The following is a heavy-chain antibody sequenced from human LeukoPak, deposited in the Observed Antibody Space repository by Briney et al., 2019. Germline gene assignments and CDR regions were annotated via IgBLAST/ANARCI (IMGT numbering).Heavy chain of an antibody. D-gene: IGHD3-22*01. CDR3: ATGQAPRYYYDSSGN. CDR1: GGTFSSYA. J-gene: IGHJ4*02. Sequence: SVKVSCKASGGTFSSYAISWVRQAPGQGLEWMGRIIPIFGIANYAQKFQGRVTITADKSTSTAYMELSSLRSEDTAVYYCATGQAPRYYYDSSGNWGQGTLVTVSS. CDR2: IIPIFGIA. V-gene: IGHV1-69*04.